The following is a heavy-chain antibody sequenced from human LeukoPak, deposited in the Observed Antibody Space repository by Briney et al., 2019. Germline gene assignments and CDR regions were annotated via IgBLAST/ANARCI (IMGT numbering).Heavy chain of an antibody. V-gene: IGHV3-9*01. CDR2: ISWNSGNI. CDR1: GFTFDDYA. Sequence: GRSLRLSCAASGFTFDDYAMHWVRQAPGKGLEWVSGISWNSGNIGYADSVKGRFTVSRDNAKNSLYLQMNSLKAEDTALYYCARVYSGSYYVSDYWGQGTLVTVSS. CDR3: ARVYSGSYYVSDY. D-gene: IGHD1-26*01. J-gene: IGHJ4*02.